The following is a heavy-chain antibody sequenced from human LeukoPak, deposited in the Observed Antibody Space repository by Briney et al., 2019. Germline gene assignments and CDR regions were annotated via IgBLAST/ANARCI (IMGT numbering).Heavy chain of an antibody. CDR1: GFTFSSHA. J-gene: IGHJ4*02. Sequence: PGGAPRHSRAASGFTFSSHAMTAVRPPPGKGLEVVSAIYTSGGEAHYAEALKGRFTIFRDNSKSTLFLQMNSLRVEDTAVYYCAKDPPGLTWFGEWGQGTLVTVSS. V-gene: IGHV3-23*05. CDR3: AKDPPGLTWFGE. D-gene: IGHD3-10*01. CDR2: IYTSGGEA.